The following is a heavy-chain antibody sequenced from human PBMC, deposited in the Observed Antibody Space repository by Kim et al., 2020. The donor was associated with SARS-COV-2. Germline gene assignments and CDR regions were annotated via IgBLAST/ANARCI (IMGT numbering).Heavy chain of an antibody. J-gene: IGHJ6*04. CDR1: GFTFGDYD. V-gene: IGHV3-9*01. CDR2: ISWNSGGI. CDR3: AKEGPDTFASYGMDV. Sequence: GGSLRLSCAASGFTFGDYDMHWVRQAPGKGLEWVSGISWNSGGIGYADSVKGRFTISRENAKNSLYLQMNSLRAEDTALYYCAKEGPDTFASYGMDVWGKETTLPASA. D-gene: IGHD5-18*01.